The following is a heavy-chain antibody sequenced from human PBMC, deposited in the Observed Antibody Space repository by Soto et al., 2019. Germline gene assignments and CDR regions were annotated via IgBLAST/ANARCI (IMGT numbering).Heavy chain of an antibody. Sequence: GASVKVSCKASGFTFTSSAMRWVRPAPGQGLEWMGWISAGNGNTNYAQKLQGRVTITTDTSTSTAYMELRSLRSDDTAVYYCARGHSSSWTNDYWGQGTLVTVSS. CDR1: GFTFTSSA. D-gene: IGHD6-13*01. CDR3: ARGHSSSWTNDY. J-gene: IGHJ4*02. V-gene: IGHV1-18*01. CDR2: ISAGNGNT.